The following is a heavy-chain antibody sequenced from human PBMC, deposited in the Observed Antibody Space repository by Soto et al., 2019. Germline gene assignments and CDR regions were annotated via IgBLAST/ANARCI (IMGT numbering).Heavy chain of an antibody. Sequence: VQLVESGGGLVQPGRSLRLSCAASGFTFSSYAMHWVRQAPGKGLEWVAVISYDGSNKYYADSVKGRFTISRDNSKNTLYLQMNSLRAEDTAVYYCARDPHYYCSGTPPGGMDVWGQGTTVTVSS. J-gene: IGHJ6*02. D-gene: IGHD3-10*01. CDR1: GFTFSSYA. CDR3: ARDPHYYCSGTPPGGMDV. V-gene: IGHV3-30-3*01. CDR2: ISYDGSNK.